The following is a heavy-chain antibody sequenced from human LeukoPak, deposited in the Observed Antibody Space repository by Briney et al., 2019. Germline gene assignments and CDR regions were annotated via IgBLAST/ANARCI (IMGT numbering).Heavy chain of an antibody. Sequence: SETLSLTCTVSGGSISTSNYYWGWIRQPPGKGLEWIGNIFYSGSTYYSPSLKSRVTISLDTSRNQFSLRLTSVTAADTAVYYCARRDGHILHAYDIWGQGIMVTVSS. CDR2: IFYSGST. CDR3: ARRDGHILHAYDI. V-gene: IGHV4-39*07. CDR1: GGSISTSNYY. J-gene: IGHJ3*02. D-gene: IGHD5-24*01.